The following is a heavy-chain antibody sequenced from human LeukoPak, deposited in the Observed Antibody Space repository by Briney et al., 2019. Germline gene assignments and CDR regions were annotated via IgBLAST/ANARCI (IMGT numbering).Heavy chain of an antibody. V-gene: IGHV4-30-2*01. D-gene: IGHD3-22*01. J-gene: IGHJ4*02. CDR1: GGSISSGGYS. Sequence: SQTLSLTCAVSGGSISSGGYSWSWIRQPPGKGLEWIGYIYHSGSTYYNPSLKSRVTISVDMSKNQFSLKLSSVTAADTAVYYCARAKDDSSGYYSSRGDYFDYWGQGTLVTVSS. CDR2: IYHSGST. CDR3: ARAKDDSSGYYSSRGDYFDY.